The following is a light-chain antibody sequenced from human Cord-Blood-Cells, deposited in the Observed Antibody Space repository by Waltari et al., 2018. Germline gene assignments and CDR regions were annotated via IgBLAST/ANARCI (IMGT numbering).Light chain of an antibody. CDR2: DVS. J-gene: IGLJ3*02. CDR1: STDVGGYNY. V-gene: IGLV2-14*03. CDR3: SSYTSSSTLV. Sequence: QSALTQPASVSGSPGQSITIPCTGTSTDVGGYNYVSWYQQHPAKAPKLMIYDVSNLPSGVSNRFSGSKSGNTASLTISGLQAEDEADYYCSSYTSSSTLVFGGGTKLTVL.